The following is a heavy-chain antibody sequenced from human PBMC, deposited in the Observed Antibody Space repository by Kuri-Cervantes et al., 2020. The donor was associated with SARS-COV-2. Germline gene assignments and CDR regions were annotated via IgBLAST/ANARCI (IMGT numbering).Heavy chain of an antibody. D-gene: IGHD6-19*01. CDR1: GFTFDDYA. CDR2: ISWNSGSI. CDR3: AKGLRRLVYDAFDI. J-gene: IGHJ3*02. V-gene: IGHV3-9*03. Sequence: SLKISCAASGFTFDDYAMHWVRQAPGKGLEWVSGISWNSGSIGYADSVKGRFTISRDNAKNSLYLQMNSLRAEDMALYYCAKGLRRLVYDAFDIWGQGTMVTVSS.